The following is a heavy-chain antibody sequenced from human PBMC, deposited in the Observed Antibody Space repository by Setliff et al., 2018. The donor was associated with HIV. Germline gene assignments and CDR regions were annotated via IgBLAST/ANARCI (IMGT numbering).Heavy chain of an antibody. CDR3: ASGYSAYDTRNYYYYYNMDV. CDR1: GGTFTNYA. CDR2: IIPTFGTA. J-gene: IGHJ6*02. V-gene: IGHV1-69*13. Sequence: SVKVSCKASGGTFTNYAFSWVRQAPGQGLEWMGGIIPTFGTANYAQKFQGRVTITADESTSTAYMGLSSLRSEDTAVYYCASGYSAYDTRNYYYYYNMDVWGLGTTVTVSS. D-gene: IGHD5-12*01.